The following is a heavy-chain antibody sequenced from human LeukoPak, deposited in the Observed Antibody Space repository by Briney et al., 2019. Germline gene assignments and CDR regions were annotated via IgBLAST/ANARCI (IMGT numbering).Heavy chain of an antibody. CDR1: GYTFTRYY. V-gene: IGHV1-2*02. D-gene: IGHD6-13*01. Sequence: ASVKVSCKASGYTFTRYYMHWVRQAPGQGLEWMGWINPNSGGTNYAQKFQGRVTMTRDTSISTAYMELSRLRSDDTAVYYCARDSSWYPPRNFDYWGQGTLVTVSS. CDR3: ARDSSWYPPRNFDY. CDR2: INPNSGGT. J-gene: IGHJ4*02.